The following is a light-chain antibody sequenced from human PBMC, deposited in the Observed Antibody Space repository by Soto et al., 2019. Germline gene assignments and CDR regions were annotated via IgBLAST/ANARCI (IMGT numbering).Light chain of an antibody. V-gene: IGLV2-14*01. Sequence: QSVLTQPASVSGAPGQSITISCTGTNSDVNYVSWHQQHPGKAPKLMIYEVINRSSGVSTRFSGSKPGNTASLTISGLQAEDEADYYCSSSTSSNTFVFGTGTKV. CDR2: EVI. CDR1: NSDVNY. J-gene: IGLJ1*01. CDR3: SSSTSSNTFV.